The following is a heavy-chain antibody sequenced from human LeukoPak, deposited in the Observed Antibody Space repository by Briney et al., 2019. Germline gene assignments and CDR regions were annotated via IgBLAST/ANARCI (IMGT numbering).Heavy chain of an antibody. CDR3: ARDAVAGVFDY. J-gene: IGHJ4*02. CDR1: GYTFTSYY. V-gene: IGHV1-46*01. D-gene: IGHD6-19*01. Sequence: ASMKVSCKASGYTFTSYYMHWVRQAPGQGLEWMGIINPSGGSTSYAQKFQGRVTMTRDTSTCTVYMELSSLRSEDTAVYYCARDAVAGVFDYWGQGTLVTVSS. CDR2: INPSGGST.